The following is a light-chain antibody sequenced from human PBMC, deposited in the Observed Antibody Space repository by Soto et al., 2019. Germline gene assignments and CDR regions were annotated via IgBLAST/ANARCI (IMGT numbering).Light chain of an antibody. CDR2: GAS. CDR1: QSVSSSY. CDR3: QQYVSSTGYT. V-gene: IGKV3-20*01. J-gene: IGKJ2*01. Sequence: EMVLTQSPGTLSLSPGERATLSFRASQSVSSSYLAWYQQKPGQAPRLLIYGASSRATGIPDRFSGSGSGTAFTLTISRLEPEDFAVYYCQQYVSSTGYTFGQGTKLEIK.